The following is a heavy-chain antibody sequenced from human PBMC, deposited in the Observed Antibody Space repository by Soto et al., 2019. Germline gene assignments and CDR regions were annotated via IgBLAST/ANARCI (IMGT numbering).Heavy chain of an antibody. J-gene: IGHJ4*02. CDR3: ARGEAYFDY. V-gene: IGHV3-66*01. Sequence: WVRQAPGKGLEWVSVIYSGGSTYYADSVKGRFTISRDNSKNTLYLQMNSLRAEDTAVYYCARGEAYFDYWGQGTLVTVSS. CDR2: IYSGGST.